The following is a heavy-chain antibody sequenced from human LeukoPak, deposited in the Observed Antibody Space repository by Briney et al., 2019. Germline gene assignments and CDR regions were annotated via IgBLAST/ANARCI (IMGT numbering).Heavy chain of an antibody. CDR3: AKAPHDYSNYLNWFDP. CDR2: ISGSGGST. J-gene: IGHJ5*02. Sequence: GGSLRLSCVVSGFPFRNYAMTWVRQAPGKGLEWVSVISGSGGSTYYADSVKGRFTISRDNSKNTLYLQMNSLRAEDTAVYYCAKAPHDYSNYLNWFDPWGQGTLVTVSS. CDR1: GFPFRNYA. V-gene: IGHV3-23*01. D-gene: IGHD4-11*01.